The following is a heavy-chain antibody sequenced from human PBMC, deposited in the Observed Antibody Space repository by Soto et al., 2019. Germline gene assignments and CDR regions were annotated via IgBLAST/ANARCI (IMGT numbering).Heavy chain of an antibody. CDR1: GYTFTSYG. V-gene: IGHV1-18*01. J-gene: IGHJ3*01. CDR2: ISAYNGNT. D-gene: IGHD3-22*01. Sequence: ASLKVSCNASGYTFTSYGISWVRQAPGEGLEWMGWISAYNGNTNYAQKLQGRATMTTDTSTSTAYMELRSLRSDDTAVYYCARVGAYYYDSSGSQGVFDLWGQGTLVTVSS. CDR3: ARVGAYYYDSSGSQGVFDL.